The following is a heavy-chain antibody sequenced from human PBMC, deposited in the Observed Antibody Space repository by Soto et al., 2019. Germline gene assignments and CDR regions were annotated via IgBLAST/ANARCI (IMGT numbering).Heavy chain of an antibody. Sequence: EVQLVESGGGLVQPGGSLRPSVAASGLTFISYSMTWFRKAPGKGLEGVSYISSSSSTIYYADSVKGRFTISRDNAKNSLYLQMNSLRAEDTAVYYCARHPERIAQIGWFDPWGQGTLVTVSS. V-gene: IGHV3-48*01. J-gene: IGHJ5*02. CDR3: ARHPERIAQIGWFDP. CDR2: ISSSSSTI. D-gene: IGHD6-13*01. CDR1: GLTFISYS.